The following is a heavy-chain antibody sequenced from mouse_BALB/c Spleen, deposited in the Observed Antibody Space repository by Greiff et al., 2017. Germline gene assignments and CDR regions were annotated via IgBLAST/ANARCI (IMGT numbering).Heavy chain of an antibody. D-gene: IGHD2-14*01. V-gene: IGHV2-2*02. Sequence: QVQLKQSGPGLVQPSQSLSITCTVSGFSLTSYGVHWVRQSPGKGLEWLGVIWSGGSTDYNAAFISRLSISKNNSKSQVFFKMNSLQANDTAIYYCARKGGSYRYDGYFDYWGQGTTLTVSS. CDR1: GFSLTSYG. CDR3: ARKGGSYRYDGYFDY. CDR2: IWSGGST. J-gene: IGHJ2*01.